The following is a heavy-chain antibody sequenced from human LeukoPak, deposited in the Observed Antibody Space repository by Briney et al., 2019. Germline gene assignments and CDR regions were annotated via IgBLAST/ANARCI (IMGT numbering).Heavy chain of an antibody. CDR2: IIPIFGTA. Sequence: SVKVSCKASGGTFSSYAISWVRQAPGQGLEWMGGIIPIFGTANYAQKFQGRVTITADESTSTAYMELSSLRSEDTAVYYCAIVVTDILTGYWYYFDYWGQGTLATVSS. CDR3: AIVVTDILTGYWYYFDY. J-gene: IGHJ4*02. CDR1: GGTFSSYA. D-gene: IGHD3-9*01. V-gene: IGHV1-69*13.